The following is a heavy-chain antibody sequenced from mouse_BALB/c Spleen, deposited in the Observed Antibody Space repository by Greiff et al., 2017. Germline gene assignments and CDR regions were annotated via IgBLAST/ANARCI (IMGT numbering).Heavy chain of an antibody. CDR2: INPSNGGT. CDR3: TRREVRREYYAMDY. J-gene: IGHJ4*01. CDR1: GYTFTSYY. Sequence: LVESGAELVKPGASVKLSCKASGYTFTSYYMDWVQQRPGQGLEWIGEINPSNGGTNFNEKFKSKATLTVDKSSSTTYMQLSSLTSEDSAVYYCTRREVRREYYAMDYWGQGTSVTVSS. D-gene: IGHD2-14*01. V-gene: IGHV1S81*02.